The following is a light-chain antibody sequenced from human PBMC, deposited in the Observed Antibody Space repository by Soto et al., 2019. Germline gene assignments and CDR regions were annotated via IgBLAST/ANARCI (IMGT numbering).Light chain of an antibody. CDR2: NNN. V-gene: IGLV1-44*01. CDR3: AAWDDSLKGFYV. J-gene: IGLJ1*01. Sequence: QSVLTQPPSASGTPGQRVTISCSGSSSNIGTNTVNWYHQLPGTAPKLLIYNNNQRPSGVPERFSCATSGTSAALAISGLRSEDEADYYCAAWDDSLKGFYVFGSGTKLTVL. CDR1: SSNIGTNT.